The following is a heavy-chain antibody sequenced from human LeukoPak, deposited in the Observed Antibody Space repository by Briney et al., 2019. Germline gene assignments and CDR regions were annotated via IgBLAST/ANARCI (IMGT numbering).Heavy chain of an antibody. J-gene: IGHJ4*02. V-gene: IGHV3-23*01. Sequence: GGSLRLSCAASGFTFSSYAMSWVRQAPGKGLEWVSAISGSGGSTYYAESVRGRFTVSRDKTKNTLYLQMNSLRAEDTAVYYCARGSSSGYLRVKLDSWGQGTLVTVSS. CDR1: GFTFSSYA. CDR2: ISGSGGST. CDR3: ARGSSSGYLRVKLDS. D-gene: IGHD6-19*01.